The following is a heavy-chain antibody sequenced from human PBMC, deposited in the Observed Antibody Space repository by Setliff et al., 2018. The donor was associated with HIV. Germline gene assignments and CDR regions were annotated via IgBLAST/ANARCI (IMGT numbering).Heavy chain of an antibody. CDR3: ATWGRNNWNYFSY. CDR2: IAYSGST. D-gene: IGHD1-20*01. J-gene: IGHJ4*02. CDR1: GDSISTSTYY. V-gene: IGHV4-39*07. Sequence: SETLSLTCNVSGDSISTSTYYWGWVRQSSGKGLEWIGSIAYSGSTTYSPSLRSRVTISVDTSKNQFSLRLRSVTAADTAVYYCATWGRNNWNYFSYWGQGTLVTVSS.